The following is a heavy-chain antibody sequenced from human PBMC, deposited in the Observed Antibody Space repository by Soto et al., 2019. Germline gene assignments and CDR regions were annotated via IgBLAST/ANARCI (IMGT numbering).Heavy chain of an antibody. CDR2: IKGKSDAGAT. CDR3: TTDEWQ. Sequence: EVQLVESGGGLVKPGGSLRLSCVASGLPFDNAWMSWVRRAPGKGLEWVGRIKGKSDAGATYYGAPVKGRFTISRXXXXXXXXXQXXXXXXXATAVYYCTTDEWQWGQGTLVTVSS. V-gene: IGHV3-15*01. CDR1: GLPFDNAW. J-gene: IGHJ4*02. D-gene: IGHD2-8*01.